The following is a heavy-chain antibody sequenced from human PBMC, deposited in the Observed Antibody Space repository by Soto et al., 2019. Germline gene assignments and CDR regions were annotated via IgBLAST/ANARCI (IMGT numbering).Heavy chain of an antibody. D-gene: IGHD6-6*01. J-gene: IGHJ4*02. Sequence: SETLSLTCTVSGGSISSYYWSWIRQPPGKGLEWIGYIYYSGSTNYNPSLKSRVTISVDTSKNQFSLKLSSVTAADTAVYYCARGSGIAARGGLDYWRQGTLVTVSS. CDR1: GGSISSYY. V-gene: IGHV4-59*01. CDR2: IYYSGST. CDR3: ARGSGIAARGGLDY.